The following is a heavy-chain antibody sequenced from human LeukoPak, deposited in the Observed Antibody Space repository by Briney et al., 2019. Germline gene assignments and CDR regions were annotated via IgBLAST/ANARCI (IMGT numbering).Heavy chain of an antibody. CDR2: IHDGGIT. Sequence: GGSLRLSCAASGFTVISNYMSWVRQAPGMGLECVSVIHDGGITYYADSVKGRFTISRDNSKNTVYLQMNSLRAGDTAVYYCARTHPTGYFDYWGQGTLVTVSS. V-gene: IGHV3-53*01. J-gene: IGHJ4*02. CDR1: GFTVISNY. CDR3: ARTHPTGYFDY. D-gene: IGHD1-14*01.